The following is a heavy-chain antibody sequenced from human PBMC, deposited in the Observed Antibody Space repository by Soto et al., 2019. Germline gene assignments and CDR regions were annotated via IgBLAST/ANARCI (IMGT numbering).Heavy chain of an antibody. CDR2: ISYDGRKK. D-gene: IGHD3-3*01. J-gene: IGHJ4*02. CDR3: ARAFGVIMTYYFDS. CDR1: GFTFSNYA. V-gene: IGHV3-30*04. Sequence: QVQLVESGGGVVQPGRSLRLSCAVSGFTFSNYAMYWVRQAPGKGLEGVAVISYDGRKKDYADSVKGRFTISRDNAQNTVSLQMDSPRVEDTAVYFCARAFGVIMTYYFDSWGQGTRLTVSS.